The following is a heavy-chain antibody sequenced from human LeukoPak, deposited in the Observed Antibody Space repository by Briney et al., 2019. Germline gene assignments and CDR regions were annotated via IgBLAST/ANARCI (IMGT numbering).Heavy chain of an antibody. CDR1: GYTFTSYG. Sequence: RASVKVSCKASGYTFTSYGINWVRQATGQGLEWMGWMNPNSGNTGYAQKFQGRVTMTRNTSISTAYMELSSLRSEDTAVYYCARGLLQDIVLMVYAIPAFDIWGQGTMVTVSS. CDR2: MNPNSGNT. J-gene: IGHJ3*02. CDR3: ARGLLQDIVLMVYAIPAFDI. D-gene: IGHD2-8*01. V-gene: IGHV1-8*01.